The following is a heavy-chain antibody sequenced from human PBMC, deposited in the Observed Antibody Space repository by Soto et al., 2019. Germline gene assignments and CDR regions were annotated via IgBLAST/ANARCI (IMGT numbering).Heavy chain of an antibody. D-gene: IGHD1-26*01. Sequence: QLQLQESGSGLVKPSQTLSLTCAVSGGSISSGGYSWSWIRQPPGKGLEWIGYIYHSGSTYYNPSLKSRVTISVDRSKNQFSLKLSSVTAADTAVYYCARENTGVLGASYFDYWGQGTLVTVSS. CDR1: GGSISSGGYS. J-gene: IGHJ4*02. CDR2: IYHSGST. V-gene: IGHV4-30-2*01. CDR3: ARENTGVLGASYFDY.